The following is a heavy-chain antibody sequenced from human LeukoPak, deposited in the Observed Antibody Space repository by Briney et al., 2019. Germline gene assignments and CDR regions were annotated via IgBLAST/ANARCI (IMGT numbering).Heavy chain of an antibody. CDR1: GFAFDDYA. J-gene: IGHJ4*02. Sequence: GGSLRLSCAASGFAFDDYAMHWVRQAPGKGLEWVSGISWNSDTIGYADSVKGRITISRDNAKNTLYLQMNTLRAEDTALYYCAKDMGRDWVGPSIDYWGQGTLVTVSS. CDR3: AKDMGRDWVGPSIDY. V-gene: IGHV3-9*01. CDR2: ISWNSDTI. D-gene: IGHD3-10*01.